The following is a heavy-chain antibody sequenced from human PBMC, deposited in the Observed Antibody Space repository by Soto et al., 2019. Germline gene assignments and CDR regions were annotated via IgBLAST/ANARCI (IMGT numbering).Heavy chain of an antibody. V-gene: IGHV3-23*01. D-gene: IGHD6-19*01. CDR2: ITGGRA. Sequence: EVQLLESGGGLVQPGGSLRLSCAASGFTFSRSDMSWVRQTPGKGLEWVSAITGGRAFYGDSVEGRFTVSRDNSKNTLYLQINSLRVEDTAIYYCATHGWDLWGQGTLVTVSS. J-gene: IGHJ5*02. CDR3: ATHGWDL. CDR1: GFTFSRSD.